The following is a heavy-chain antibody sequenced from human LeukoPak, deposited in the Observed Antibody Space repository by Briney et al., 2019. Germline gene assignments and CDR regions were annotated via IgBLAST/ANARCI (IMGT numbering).Heavy chain of an antibody. J-gene: IGHJ4*02. Sequence: GASVKVSCKASGYTFTGYYMHWVRQAPGQGLEWMGWINPNSGGTNYAQKFQGRVTMTRDTSISTAYMELSRLRSDDTAVYYCVILAVAGTEADYWGQGTLVTVSS. CDR1: GYTFTGYY. D-gene: IGHD6-19*01. CDR2: INPNSGGT. V-gene: IGHV1-2*02. CDR3: VILAVAGTEADY.